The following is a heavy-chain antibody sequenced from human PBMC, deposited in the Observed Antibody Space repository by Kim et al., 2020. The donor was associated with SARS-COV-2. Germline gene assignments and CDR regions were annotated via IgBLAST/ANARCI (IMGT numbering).Heavy chain of an antibody. Sequence: ASVKVSCKASGYTFTSYAMHWVRQAPGQRLEWMGWINAGNGKTKYSQKFQGRVTITRDTSAGTAYMELSSLRSEDTAVYYCARTKSITTFGVVIPTPNWFDPWGQGTLVTVSS. CDR1: GYTFTSYA. CDR2: INAGNGKT. CDR3: ARTKSITTFGVVIPTPNWFDP. J-gene: IGHJ5*02. D-gene: IGHD3-3*01. V-gene: IGHV1-3*01.